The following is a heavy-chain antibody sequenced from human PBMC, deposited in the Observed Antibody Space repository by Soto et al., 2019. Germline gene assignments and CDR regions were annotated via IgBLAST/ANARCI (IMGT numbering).Heavy chain of an antibody. Sequence: GGSLRLSCAASGFTFSDYAMHWVRQAPGKGLEWVAVVSHEGRNTHYAESVKGRFTISRDSSKKTVSLEMTSLRAEDTAVYYCAKGGRQWLVTSDFNYWGQGA. CDR2: VSHEGRNT. J-gene: IGHJ4*02. CDR1: GFTFSDYA. V-gene: IGHV3-30*18. D-gene: IGHD6-19*01. CDR3: AKGGRQWLVTSDFNY.